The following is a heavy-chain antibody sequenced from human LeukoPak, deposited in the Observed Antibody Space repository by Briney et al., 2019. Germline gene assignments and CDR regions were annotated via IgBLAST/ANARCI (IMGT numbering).Heavy chain of an antibody. CDR3: ARERPPIAAARLSQGYFQH. D-gene: IGHD6-13*01. V-gene: IGHV4-38-2*02. CDR2: IYHSGST. J-gene: IGHJ1*01. CDR1: GYSISSGYY. Sequence: SETLSLTCTVSGYSISSGYYWGWIRQPPGKGLEWIGSIYHSGSTYYNPSLKSRVTISVDTSKNQFSLKLSSVTAADTAVYYCARERPPIAAARLSQGYFQHWGQGTLVTVSS.